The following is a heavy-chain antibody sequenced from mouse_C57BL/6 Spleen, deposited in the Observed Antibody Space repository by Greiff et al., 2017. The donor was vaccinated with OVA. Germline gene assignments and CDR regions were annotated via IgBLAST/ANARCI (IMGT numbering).Heavy chain of an antibody. V-gene: IGHV5-9-1*02. CDR2: ISSGGDYI. Sequence: EVKLMESGEGLVKPGGSLKLSCAASGFTFSSYAMSWVRQTPEKRLEWVAYISSGGDYIYYADTVKGRFTISRDNARNTLYLQMSSLKSEDTAMYYCTRDSGDYFDYWGQGTTLTVSS. CDR3: TRDSGDYFDY. CDR1: GFTFSSYA. J-gene: IGHJ2*01. D-gene: IGHD4-1*01.